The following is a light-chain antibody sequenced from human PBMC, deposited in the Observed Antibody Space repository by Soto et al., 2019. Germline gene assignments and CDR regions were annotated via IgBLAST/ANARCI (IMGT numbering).Light chain of an antibody. J-gene: IGKJ1*01. CDR1: QNIDSW. Sequence: DIQMAQSPSTLSASVGDRVTITCRASQNIDSWLAWYQHKPGKAAKVLIYDASSLETGVPSRFSGSGSGTEFSLTISSLRPDDFATYYCQQYDTYPLRFGQGTKVEIK. CDR3: QQYDTYPLR. CDR2: DAS. V-gene: IGKV1-5*01.